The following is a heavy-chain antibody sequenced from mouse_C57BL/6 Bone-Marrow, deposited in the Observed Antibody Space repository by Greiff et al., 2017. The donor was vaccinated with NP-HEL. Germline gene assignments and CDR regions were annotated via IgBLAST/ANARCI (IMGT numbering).Heavy chain of an antibody. CDR2: IYPGNGDT. CDR3: ARGDYDGAWFAY. J-gene: IGHJ3*01. V-gene: IGHV1-12*01. CDR1: GYTFTSYN. D-gene: IGHD2-4*01. Sequence: QCGAELVRPGASVKMSCKASGYTFTSYNMHWVKQTPRQGLEWIGAIYPGNGDTSYNQKFKGKATLTVDKSSSTAYMQLSSLTSEDSAVYFCARGDYDGAWFAYWGQGTLVTVSA.